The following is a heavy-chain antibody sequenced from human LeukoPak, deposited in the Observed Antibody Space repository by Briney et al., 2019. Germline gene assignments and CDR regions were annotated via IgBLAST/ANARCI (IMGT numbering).Heavy chain of an antibody. Sequence: SETLSLTCTVSGGSISSYYWSWIRQPPGKGLEWIGYIYYSGSTNYKPSLKSRVTISVDTSKNQFSLKLSSVTAADTAVYYCARQTYYDILTGYPTTFDYWGQGTLVTVSS. J-gene: IGHJ4*02. CDR3: ARQTYYDILTGYPTTFDY. CDR2: IYYSGST. V-gene: IGHV4-59*08. D-gene: IGHD3-9*01. CDR1: GGSISSYY.